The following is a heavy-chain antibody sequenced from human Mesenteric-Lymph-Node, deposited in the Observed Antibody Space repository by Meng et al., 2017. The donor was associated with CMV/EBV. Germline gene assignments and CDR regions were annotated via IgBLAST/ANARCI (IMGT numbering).Heavy chain of an antibody. J-gene: IGHJ4*02. CDR1: GGSISSYY. V-gene: IGHV4-59*12. CDR2: IYYSGST. Sequence: SETLSLTCTVSGGSISSYYWSWIRQPPGKGLEWIGYIYYSGSTNYNPSLKSRVTISVDTSKNQFSLELSSVTAADTAVYYCARVWVYYGSGDYEYYFDNWGQGTLVTVSS. D-gene: IGHD3-10*01. CDR3: ARVWVYYGSGDYEYYFDN.